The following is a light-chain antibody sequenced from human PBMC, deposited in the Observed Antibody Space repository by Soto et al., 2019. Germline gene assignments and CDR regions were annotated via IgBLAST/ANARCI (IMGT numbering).Light chain of an antibody. CDR1: QSVNSN. Sequence: EIVMTQSPATLSVSPGERANLSCRASQSVNSNLAWYRQKPGRAPRLLISDASTRTTGVPARFSGSGSGTEFTLTISSLQSEDSGIYYCQQYNFWPPLTFGGGTKVEIK. CDR2: DAS. J-gene: IGKJ4*01. CDR3: QQYNFWPPLT. V-gene: IGKV3-15*01.